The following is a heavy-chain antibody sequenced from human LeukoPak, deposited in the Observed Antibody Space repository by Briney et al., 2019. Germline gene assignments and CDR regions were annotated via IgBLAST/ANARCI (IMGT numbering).Heavy chain of an antibody. CDR1: GYTFTNYD. CDR3: ARDPHDYGGNAFDI. J-gene: IGHJ3*02. D-gene: IGHD4-23*01. V-gene: IGHV1-2*02. Sequence: GASVKVSCKASGYTFTNYDINWVRQASGQGLEWMGWINPNSGGTNYPQKFQGRVTMTRDTSISTAYMELSRLRSDDTAVYYCARDPHDYGGNAFDIWGQGTMVTVSS. CDR2: INPNSGGT.